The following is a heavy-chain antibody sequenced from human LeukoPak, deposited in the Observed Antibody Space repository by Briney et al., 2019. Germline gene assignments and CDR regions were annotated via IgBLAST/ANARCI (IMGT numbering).Heavy chain of an antibody. D-gene: IGHD2-15*01. CDR2: IRQDGNEK. V-gene: IGHV3-7*01. J-gene: IGHJ4*02. CDR1: GFTFSNFW. Sequence: GGSLRLSCAASGFTFSNFWMSWVRQAPGKGLEWVANIRQDGNEKYYVDSLKGRFTISRDNAKNSVYLQMSSLRAEDTAVYYCASRSVAAADYWGQGTLVTVSS. CDR3: ASRSVAAADY.